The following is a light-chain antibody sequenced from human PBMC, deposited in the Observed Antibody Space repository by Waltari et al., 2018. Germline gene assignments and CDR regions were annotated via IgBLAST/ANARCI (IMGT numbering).Light chain of an antibody. CDR2: DDT. Sequence: SYVLTQPPSVSVAPGKTARITCGGNNIGSKSVHWYQQKPGQAPVLVIFDDTDRPSGVTAKFACSNSGNTATLTISRVEGGDEADYYCQVWDSSSVHVVFGGGTKLTVL. CDR3: QVWDSSSVHVV. V-gene: IGLV3-21*04. J-gene: IGLJ2*01. CDR1: NIGSKS.